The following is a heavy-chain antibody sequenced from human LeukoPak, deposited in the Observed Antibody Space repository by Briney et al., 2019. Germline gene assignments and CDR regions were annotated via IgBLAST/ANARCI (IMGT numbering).Heavy chain of an antibody. D-gene: IGHD3-16*02. V-gene: IGHV3-23*01. Sequence: GGSLRLSCAASGFSFSNYGMSWVRQAPGEGLEWVSAISDSTWYADSVKGRFTISRDSSQNTVYLQMNSLRAEDTAVYYCAKDRRSYRGTSFDSWGQGTLVTVSS. CDR2: ISDST. CDR3: AKDRRSYRGTSFDS. CDR1: GFSFSNYG. J-gene: IGHJ4*02.